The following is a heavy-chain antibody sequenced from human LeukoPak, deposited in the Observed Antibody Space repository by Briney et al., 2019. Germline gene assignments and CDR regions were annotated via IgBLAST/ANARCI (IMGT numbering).Heavy chain of an antibody. J-gene: IGHJ4*02. CDR3: ARSRHSGSFFDY. CDR1: GFTFSSHW. Sequence: GGSLRLSCAASGFTFSSHWMSWVRQAPGKGLEWVANIKQDGSEKYYVDSVKGRFTISRDNAKNSLYLQMNSLRAEDTAVYYCARSRHSGSFFDYWGQGTLVTVSS. D-gene: IGHD1-26*01. CDR2: IKQDGSEK. V-gene: IGHV3-7*01.